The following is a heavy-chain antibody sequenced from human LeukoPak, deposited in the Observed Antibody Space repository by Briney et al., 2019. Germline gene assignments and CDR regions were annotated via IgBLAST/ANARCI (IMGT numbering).Heavy chain of an antibody. CDR2: IKQDGSQE. Sequence: GGSLRLSCAASGFTFSSYTMSWVRQAPGKGLEWVAHIKQDGSQEYYVDSVKGRFTISRDSAKNSLYLQMNSLRAEDTAVYYCARGVPYDSWSGPHYSDYWGQGTLVTVSS. D-gene: IGHD3-3*01. J-gene: IGHJ4*02. CDR1: GFTFSSYT. CDR3: ARGVPYDSWSGPHYSDY. V-gene: IGHV3-7*01.